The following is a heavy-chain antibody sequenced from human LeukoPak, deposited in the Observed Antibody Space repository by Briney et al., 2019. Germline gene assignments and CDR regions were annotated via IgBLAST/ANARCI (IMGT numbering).Heavy chain of an antibody. CDR3: ARGRGDQLDQQPFGY. Sequence: ASVKVSCKASGYTFTSYYMHWVRQAPGQGLEWMGIINPSGGSTSYAQKFQGRVTMTRDMSTSTVYMELSSLRSEDTAVYYCARGRGDQLDQQPFGYWGQGTLVTVSS. CDR2: INPSGGST. D-gene: IGHD7-27*01. J-gene: IGHJ4*02. CDR1: GYTFTSYY. V-gene: IGHV1-46*01.